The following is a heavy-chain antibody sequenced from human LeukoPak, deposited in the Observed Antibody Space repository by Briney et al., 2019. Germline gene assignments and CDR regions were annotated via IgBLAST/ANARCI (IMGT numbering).Heavy chain of an antibody. D-gene: IGHD5-24*01. V-gene: IGHV4-59*08. CDR2: IYYSGST. CDR1: GGSISSYY. CDR3: ARRSGDGYNFGYFQH. J-gene: IGHJ1*01. Sequence: SETLSLTCTVSGGSISSYYWSWIRQPPGKGLEWIGYIYYSGSTNYKPSLKSRVTISVDTSKNQFSLKLSSVTAADTAVYYCARRSGDGYNFGYFQHWGQGTLVTVSS.